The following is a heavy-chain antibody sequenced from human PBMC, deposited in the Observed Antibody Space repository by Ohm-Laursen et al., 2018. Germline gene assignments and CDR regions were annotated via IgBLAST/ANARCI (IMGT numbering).Heavy chain of an antibody. CDR1: GGSIRNYY. CDR3: VLYSSFSVS. CDR2: IYYNGNP. V-gene: IGHV4-59*08. D-gene: IGHD6-6*01. J-gene: IGHJ5*02. Sequence: GTLSLTCTVSGGSIRNYYWSWIRQPPGKGLEWIGYIYYNGNPRYNPSLESRVTFSVDPSKNQFSLKLNSVTAADTALYYCVLYSSFSVSWGQGTLVTVSS.